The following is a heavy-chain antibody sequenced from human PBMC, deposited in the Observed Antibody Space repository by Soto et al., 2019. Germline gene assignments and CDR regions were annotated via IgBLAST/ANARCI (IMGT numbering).Heavy chain of an antibody. CDR3: ARPLYRYGTMDV. CDR1: GGSATSGSYY. Sequence: SETLSLTCTVSGGSATSGSYYWSWIRQPPGKGLEWIEYIYYSGSTNYNHSLKSRVTISVDTSKNQFSLKLSSVTAADTAVYYCARPLYRYGTMDVWGEGTTVTVSS. V-gene: IGHV4-61*01. CDR2: IYYSGST. J-gene: IGHJ6*04. D-gene: IGHD5-18*01.